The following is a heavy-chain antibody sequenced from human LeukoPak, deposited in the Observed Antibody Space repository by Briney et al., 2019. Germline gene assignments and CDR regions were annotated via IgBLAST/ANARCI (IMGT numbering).Heavy chain of an antibody. V-gene: IGHV4-59*01. CDR2: IYYSGCT. CDR3: ARDRAGRTFDL. D-gene: IGHD5-24*01. CDR1: GGSISSYY. Sequence: SETLSLTCTVSGGSISSYYWGWIREPPGKGLEWIGYIYYSGCTNYNPSLKSRVTISVDTSKNQFSLKLSSVTAADTAVYYCARDRAGRTFDLWGRGTLVTVSS. J-gene: IGHJ2*01.